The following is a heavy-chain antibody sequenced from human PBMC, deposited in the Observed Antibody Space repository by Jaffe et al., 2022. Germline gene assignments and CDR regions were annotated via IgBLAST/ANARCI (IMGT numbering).Heavy chain of an antibody. J-gene: IGHJ4*02. CDR3: AREGYDYIWGSYRQPDY. D-gene: IGHD3-16*02. V-gene: IGHV3-48*04. Sequence: EVQLVESGGGLVQPGGSLRLSCAASGFTFSSYSMNWVRQAPGKGLEWVSYISSSSSTIYYADSVKGRFTISRDNAKNSLYLQMNSLRAEDTAVYYCAREGYDYIWGSYRQPDYWGQGTLVTVSS. CDR1: GFTFSSYS. CDR2: ISSSSSTI.